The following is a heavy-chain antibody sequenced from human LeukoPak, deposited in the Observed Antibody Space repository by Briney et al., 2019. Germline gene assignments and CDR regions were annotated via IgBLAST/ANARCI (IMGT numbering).Heavy chain of an antibody. CDR1: GFMFSSYE. CDR2: ISSSGTLI. V-gene: IGHV3-48*03. Sequence: GGSLRLSCAASGFMFSSYEMNWVRQAPGKGLEWVSYISSSGTLIYNADSVKGRFAISRDNARNSLYLQMNSLRAEDTAVYYCARKYCSSTSCLFDYWGQGTLVTVSS. D-gene: IGHD2-2*01. CDR3: ARKYCSSTSCLFDY. J-gene: IGHJ4*02.